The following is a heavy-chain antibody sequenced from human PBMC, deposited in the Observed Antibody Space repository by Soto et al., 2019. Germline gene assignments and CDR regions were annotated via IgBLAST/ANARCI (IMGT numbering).Heavy chain of an antibody. V-gene: IGHV1-2*02. CDR3: ARENWHFDY. CDR2: VNSINGNT. CDR1: GYSFSEFR. J-gene: IGHJ4*02. Sequence: QVQLVQSGAEVKKPGSSVKVSCKTSGYSFSEFRMHWVRQAPGQGLEWMGWVNSINGNTNYAQDFQGRVTMTRDASTKTVYMELSILPSDDTSTVYCARENWHFDYWGQGTLITVSS.